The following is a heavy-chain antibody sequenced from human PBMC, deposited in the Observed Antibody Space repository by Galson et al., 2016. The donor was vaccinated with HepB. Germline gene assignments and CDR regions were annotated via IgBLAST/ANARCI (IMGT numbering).Heavy chain of an antibody. CDR3: ARDKGGVAAGRGNFDY. CDR2: IYDPGST. D-gene: IGHD3-16*01. Sequence: SETLSLTCTVSGGSISSYYWSWIRQPPGKGLERIGYIYDPGSTLYTPSLNSRVTISVDTSKNQFSLNLRSVTAADTAVYYGARDKGGVAAGRGNFDYWGQGTLVTVSS. CDR1: GGSISSYY. J-gene: IGHJ4*02. V-gene: IGHV4-59*01.